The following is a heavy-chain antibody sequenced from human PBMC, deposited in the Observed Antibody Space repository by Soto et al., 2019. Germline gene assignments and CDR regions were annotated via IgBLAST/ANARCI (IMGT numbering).Heavy chain of an antibody. V-gene: IGHV3-48*01. Sequence: GGSLRLSCAASGFTFSSYSMNWVRQAPGKGLEWVSYISSSSSTIYYADSVKGRFTISRDNAKNSLYLKMNSLRAEDTAGDYCAKDRTYYDFIWGSYRPPPYMDVWGKGTTVTVSS. J-gene: IGHJ6*03. CDR2: ISSSSSTI. CDR3: AKDRTYYDFIWGSYRPPPYMDV. CDR1: GFTFSSYS. D-gene: IGHD3-16*02.